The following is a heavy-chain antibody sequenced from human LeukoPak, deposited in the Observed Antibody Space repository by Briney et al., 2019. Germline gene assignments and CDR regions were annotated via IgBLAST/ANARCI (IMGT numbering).Heavy chain of an antibody. D-gene: IGHD5-12*01. Sequence: GGSLRLSCTASGFTFGDYAMSWVRQAPGKGLEWVGFIRSKAYGGTTEYAASVKGRFTISRDDSKSIAYLQMNSLKTEDTAVYYCTREVGSGYDVGDYFDYWGQGTLVTVSS. CDR1: GFTFGDYA. V-gene: IGHV3-49*04. J-gene: IGHJ4*02. CDR3: TREVGSGYDVGDYFDY. CDR2: IRSKAYGGTT.